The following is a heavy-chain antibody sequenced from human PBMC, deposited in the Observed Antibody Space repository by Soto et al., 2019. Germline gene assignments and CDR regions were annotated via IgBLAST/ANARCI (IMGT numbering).Heavy chain of an antibody. CDR3: ARGVDRGVAY. V-gene: IGHV1-8*01. J-gene: IGHJ4*02. D-gene: IGHD3-10*01. Sequence: GASVKVSCKTSGYTFTSYDINWVRQASGQGLEWMGWMSPNSGYTDYAQKFQGRATMTRDTSISTAYMELSSLTSEDTAVYYCARGVDRGVAYWGQGSQVTVSS. CDR1: GYTFTSYD. CDR2: MSPNSGYT.